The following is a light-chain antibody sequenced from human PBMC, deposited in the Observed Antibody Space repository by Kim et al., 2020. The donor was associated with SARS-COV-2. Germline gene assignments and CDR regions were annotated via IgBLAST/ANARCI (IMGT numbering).Light chain of an antibody. CDR3: KTWGTGIEA. CDR1: TAQGDYA. CDR2: VNNDGST. J-gene: IGLJ3*02. Sequence: CALGTAQGDYAIAEYQQAPGKDAMYLMKVNNDGSTSKGDGIPDSSAGARSGVERYLTISRLQSEDEAEDYCKTWGTGIEAFGGGTQLTVL. V-gene: IGLV4-69*01.